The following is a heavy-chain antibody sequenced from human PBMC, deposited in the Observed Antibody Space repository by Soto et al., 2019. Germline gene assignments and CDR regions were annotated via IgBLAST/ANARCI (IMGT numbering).Heavy chain of an antibody. D-gene: IGHD3-3*01. V-gene: IGHV4-59*01. CDR3: AKNLYGYYVNPDI. CDR2: IHYSGST. J-gene: IGHJ3*02. Sequence: PSETLSLTXTVSGGSIGNYYWSWIRQPPGKGLEWIGYIHYSGSTWYNPSLKSRVTISVDKSRNQFSLKLSSVTAADTAVYFCAKNLYGYYVNPDIWGQGTMVTVSS. CDR1: GGSIGNYY.